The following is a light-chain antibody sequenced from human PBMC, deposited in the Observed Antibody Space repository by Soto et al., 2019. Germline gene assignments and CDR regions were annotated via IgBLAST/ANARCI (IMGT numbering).Light chain of an antibody. CDR3: QQYYSTPLT. CDR1: QRGLYSSNNKNY. CDR2: WAS. J-gene: IGKJ3*01. V-gene: IGKV4-1*01. Sequence: DIVMTQSPDSLAVSLGERATINCRSSQRGLYSSNNKNYLTWYQQKPGQPPKLLIYWASTLESGVPDRCSGSGSGTDFTLTISSLPDEDVAYYYCQQYYSTPLTFGPGTKVDIK.